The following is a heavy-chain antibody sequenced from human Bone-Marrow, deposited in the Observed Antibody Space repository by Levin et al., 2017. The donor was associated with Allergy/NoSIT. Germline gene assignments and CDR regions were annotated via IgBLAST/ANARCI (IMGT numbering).Heavy chain of an antibody. J-gene: IGHJ4*02. CDR3: ARHRSPHRSVFGVVPNFDY. CDR1: GGSFSGYY. Sequence: PSETLSLTCAVYGGSFSGYYWSWIRQPPGKGLEWIGEINHSGSTNYYPSLKSRVTISVDTSKNQFSLKVSSVTAADTAVYHCARHRSPHRSVFGVVPNFDYWGQGTLVTVSS. V-gene: IGHV4-34*01. D-gene: IGHD3-3*01. CDR2: INHSGST.